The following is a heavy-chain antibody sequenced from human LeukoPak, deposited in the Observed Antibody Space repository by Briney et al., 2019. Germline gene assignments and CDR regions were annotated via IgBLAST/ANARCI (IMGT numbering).Heavy chain of an antibody. D-gene: IGHD6-13*01. V-gene: IGHV1-8*01. J-gene: IGHJ5*02. CDR3: ARDDSSSWYVNWFDP. Sequence: ASVKVSCKASGYTFTSYDINWVRQATGQGLEWMGWMNPNSGNTGYAQKFQGRVTMTRNTSISTAYMELSSLRSEDTAVYYCARDDSSSWYVNWFDPWGQGTLVTVSS. CDR2: MNPNSGNT. CDR1: GYTFTSYD.